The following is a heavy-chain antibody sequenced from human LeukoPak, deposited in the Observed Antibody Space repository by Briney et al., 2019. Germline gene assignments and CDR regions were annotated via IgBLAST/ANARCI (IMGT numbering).Heavy chain of an antibody. J-gene: IGHJ4*02. CDR3: ARVSCSGNTCYRSGY. V-gene: IGHV3-7*05. CDR1: GFTFSSYW. CDR2: IKQDGSEK. D-gene: IGHD2-15*01. Sequence: PGGSLRLSCAASGFTFSSYWMSWVRQAPGKGLEWVANIKQDGSEKYYVDSVKGRFTISRDNAKNSLYLQMNSLRAEDTAVYYCARVSCSGNTCYRSGYWGQGTLVTVSS.